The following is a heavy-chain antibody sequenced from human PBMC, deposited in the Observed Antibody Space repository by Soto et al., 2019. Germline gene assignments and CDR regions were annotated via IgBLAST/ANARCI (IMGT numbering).Heavy chain of an antibody. V-gene: IGHV1-8*01. CDR3: ARGRLLGVLSLRTRGGAYNWFDP. Sequence: ASVKVSCKASGYTFTSYDINWVRQATGQGLEWMGWMNPNSGNTGYAQKFQGRVTMTRNTSISTAYMELSSLRSEDTAVYYCARGRLLGVLSLRTRGGAYNWFDPWGQGTLVTVSS. J-gene: IGHJ5*02. CDR2: MNPNSGNT. CDR1: GYTFTSYD. D-gene: IGHD3-16*02.